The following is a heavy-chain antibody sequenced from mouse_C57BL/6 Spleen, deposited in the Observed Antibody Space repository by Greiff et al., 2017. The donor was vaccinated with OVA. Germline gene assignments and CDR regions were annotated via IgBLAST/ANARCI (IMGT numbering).Heavy chain of an antibody. V-gene: IGHV1-53*01. Sequence: QVQLQQPGTELVKPGASVKLSCKASGYTFTSYWMHWVKQRPGQGLEWIGNINPRNGGTNYNEKFKSKATLTVDKSSSTAYMQLSRLTSEDSAVYYCARPICDGNLFDYWGQGTTLTVSA. CDR2: INPRNGGT. CDR1: GYTFTSYW. J-gene: IGHJ2*01. CDR3: ARPICDGNLFDY. D-gene: IGHD2-1*01.